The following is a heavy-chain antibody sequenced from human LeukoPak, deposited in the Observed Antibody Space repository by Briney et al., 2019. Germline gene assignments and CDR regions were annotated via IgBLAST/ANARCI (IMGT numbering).Heavy chain of an antibody. V-gene: IGHV3-74*01. J-gene: IGHJ4*02. D-gene: IGHD2-2*01. CDR2: INTDGSDT. CDR1: GFTFSKYW. CDR3: ARVESGSCSNTRCRSIDY. Sequence: GGSLRLSCAASGFTFSKYWLHWVRQAPGEGLVWVSRINTDGSDTSYADSVKGRFTISRDNAKNTPYLQMTSLRADDTAVYYCARVESGSCSNTRCRSIDYWGQGTLVTVSS.